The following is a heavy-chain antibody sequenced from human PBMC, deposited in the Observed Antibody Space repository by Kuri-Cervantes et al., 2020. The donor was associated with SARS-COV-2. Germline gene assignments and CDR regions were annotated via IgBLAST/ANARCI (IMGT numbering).Heavy chain of an antibody. CDR2: IYYSGST. V-gene: IGHV4-59*01. D-gene: IGHD3-3*01. CDR1: GDSISSYY. J-gene: IGHJ3*02. Sequence: ESLKISCTVSGDSISSYYWSWIRQPPGKGLEWIGYIYYSGSTNYNPSLKSRVTISVDTSKNQFSLKLSSVTAADTAVYYCARVRIFGVPGFAFDIWGQGTMVTVSS. CDR3: ARVRIFGVPGFAFDI.